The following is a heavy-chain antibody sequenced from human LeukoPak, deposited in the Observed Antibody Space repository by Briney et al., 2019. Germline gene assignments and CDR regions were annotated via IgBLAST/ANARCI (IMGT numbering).Heavy chain of an antibody. Sequence: GASVKVSCKASGYTFTSYYMHWVRQAPGQGLEWMGWISAYNGNTNYAQKLQGRVTMTTDTSTSTAYMELRSLRSDDTAVYYCARDVVSGYNWFDPWGQGTLVTVSS. CDR3: ARDVVSGYNWFDP. V-gene: IGHV1-18*04. CDR2: ISAYNGNT. J-gene: IGHJ5*02. D-gene: IGHD2-21*01. CDR1: GYTFTSYY.